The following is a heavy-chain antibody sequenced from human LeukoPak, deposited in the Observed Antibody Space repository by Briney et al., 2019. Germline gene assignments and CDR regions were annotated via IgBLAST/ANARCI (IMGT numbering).Heavy chain of an antibody. D-gene: IGHD1-14*01. Sequence: SETLSLTCAVSGDSISSANYYWNWIRQPPGKGLEWIGSIYYTGSTYYSPSLKSRVTISVDTSKNQFSLKLSSVTAADTAVYYCARDNGGRYYRTGNWFDPWGQGTLVTVSS. CDR1: GDSISSANYY. CDR2: IYYTGST. CDR3: ARDNGGRYYRTGNWFDP. J-gene: IGHJ5*02. V-gene: IGHV4-39*07.